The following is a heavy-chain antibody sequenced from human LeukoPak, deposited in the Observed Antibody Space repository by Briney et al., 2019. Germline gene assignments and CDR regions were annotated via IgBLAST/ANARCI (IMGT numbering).Heavy chain of an antibody. V-gene: IGHV3-9*01. Sequence: QPGRSLRLSCAASGFTFDDYAMHWVRQAPGKGLEWVSGISWNSGSIGYADSVKGRFTISRDNAKNSLYLQMNSLRAEDTALYYCAKVTSIAAAGHYFDYWGQGTLVTVSS. J-gene: IGHJ4*02. CDR2: ISWNSGSI. CDR1: GFTFDDYA. CDR3: AKVTSIAAAGHYFDY. D-gene: IGHD6-13*01.